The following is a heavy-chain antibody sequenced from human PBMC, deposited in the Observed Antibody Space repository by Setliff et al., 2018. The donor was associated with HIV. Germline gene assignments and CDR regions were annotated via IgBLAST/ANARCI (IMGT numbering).Heavy chain of an antibody. J-gene: IGHJ5*02. CDR2: IYYSGSA. Sequence: SETLSLTCTVSGGSISNSRYYWSWIRQPPGKGLEWIGSIYYSGSAYYNPSLKSRVTISGDTSKNQFSLNLTSVTAADTAVDYCASRVYYYDSNNFLREEGFDPWGQGTLVTVSS. CDR3: ASRVYYYDSNNFLREEGFDP. V-gene: IGHV4-39*01. CDR1: GGSISNSRYY. D-gene: IGHD3-22*01.